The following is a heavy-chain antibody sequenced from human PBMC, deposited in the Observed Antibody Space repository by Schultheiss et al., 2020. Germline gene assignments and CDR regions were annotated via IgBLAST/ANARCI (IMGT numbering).Heavy chain of an antibody. Sequence: SETLSLTCTVSGGSISSGSYYWSWIRQPAGKGLEWIGRIYTSGSTNYNPSLKSRVTIAVDTSKNQFSLRLNSVTAADTAVYYCARDRNSPGNDSYYYGMDVWGKGPTVTVSS. D-gene: IGHD1-1*01. V-gene: IGHV4-61*02. CDR3: ARDRNSPGNDSYYYGMDV. CDR1: GGSISSGSYY. CDR2: IYTSGST. J-gene: IGHJ6*04.